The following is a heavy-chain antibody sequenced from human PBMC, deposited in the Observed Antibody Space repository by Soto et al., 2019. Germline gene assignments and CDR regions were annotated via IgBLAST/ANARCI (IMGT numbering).Heavy chain of an antibody. CDR2: INHSGST. CDR3: ARGAGFGELLPFDY. Sequence: SETLSLTCAVYGGSFSGYYWSWIRQPPGKGLEWIGEINHSGSTNYNPPLKSRVTISVDTSKNQFSLKLSSVTAADTAVYYCARGAGFGELLPFDYWGQGTLVTVSS. D-gene: IGHD3-10*01. J-gene: IGHJ4*02. CDR1: GGSFSGYY. V-gene: IGHV4-34*01.